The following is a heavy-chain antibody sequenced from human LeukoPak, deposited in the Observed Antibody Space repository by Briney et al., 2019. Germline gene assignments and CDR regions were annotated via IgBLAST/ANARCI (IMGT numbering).Heavy chain of an antibody. Sequence: GGSLRLSCAASGFTFSSYAMRWVRQAPGKGLEWVSAISGSGGSTYYADSVKGRFTISRDNSKNPLYLQMNSLRAEDTAVYYCAKDRAIFTYCSGGSCYRPDYWGQGTLVTVSS. V-gene: IGHV3-23*01. CDR2: ISGSGGST. CDR1: GFTFSSYA. D-gene: IGHD2-15*01. J-gene: IGHJ4*02. CDR3: AKDRAIFTYCSGGSCYRPDY.